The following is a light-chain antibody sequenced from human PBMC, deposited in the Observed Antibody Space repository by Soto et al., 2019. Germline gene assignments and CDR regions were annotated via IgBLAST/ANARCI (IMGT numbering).Light chain of an antibody. CDR2: GAS. CDR3: QQYNNWPYT. CDR1: QSVSSN. J-gene: IGKJ2*01. V-gene: IGKV3-15*01. Sequence: EIVMTQSPATLSVYPGDRATLSCRASQSVSSNLAWYQQKPGQAPRPLIYGASTRATGIPARFSSSGSGTEFTLTISSLQSEDLAVYYFQQYNNWPYTFGQGTKLEIK.